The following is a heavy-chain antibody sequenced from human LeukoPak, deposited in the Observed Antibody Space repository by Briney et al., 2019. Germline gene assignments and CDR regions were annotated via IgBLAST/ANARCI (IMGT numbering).Heavy chain of an antibody. CDR2: ISTYNGNT. D-gene: IGHD3-10*01. J-gene: IGHJ4*02. CDR1: GYRFTNYG. Sequence: ASVKVSCKAFGYRFTNYGISWVRQAPGQGLEWMGWISTYNGNTNYPENLQGRVTLTTDTSTSTVYMELRSLRSDDTAVYYCARDHSIYFYGSGSFADYWGQGNLVTVSS. V-gene: IGHV1-18*01. CDR3: ARDHSIYFYGSGSFADY.